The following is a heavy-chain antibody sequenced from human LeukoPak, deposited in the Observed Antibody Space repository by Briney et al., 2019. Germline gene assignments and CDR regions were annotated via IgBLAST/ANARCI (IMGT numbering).Heavy chain of an antibody. CDR3: ARLRLRYDSNGYSTSYEAVDI. J-gene: IGHJ3*02. CDR1: GGSISSGGYY. D-gene: IGHD3-22*01. V-gene: IGHV4-31*03. Sequence: SETLSLTCTVSGGSISSGGYYWSWIRQHPGKGLEWIGYIYYTGSTDYNPSLKSRVTMSVDTSINQFSLKLSSVTAADTAVYYCARLRLRYDSNGYSTSYEAVDIWGQGTVVTVSS. CDR2: IYYTGST.